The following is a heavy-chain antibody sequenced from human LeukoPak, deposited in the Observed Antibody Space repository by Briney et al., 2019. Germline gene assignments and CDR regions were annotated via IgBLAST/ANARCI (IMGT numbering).Heavy chain of an antibody. CDR2: ISGSGGST. V-gene: IGHV3-23*01. Sequence: GGSLRLSCAASGFTFSSYAMSWVRQAPGKGLEWVSAISGSGGSTYYADSVKGRFTISRDNSKNTLYLQMNSLRAEDTAVYYCAKALGPSWGSRHYFDYWGQGTLVTVSS. D-gene: IGHD3-16*01. J-gene: IGHJ4*02. CDR3: AKALGPSWGSRHYFDY. CDR1: GFTFSSYA.